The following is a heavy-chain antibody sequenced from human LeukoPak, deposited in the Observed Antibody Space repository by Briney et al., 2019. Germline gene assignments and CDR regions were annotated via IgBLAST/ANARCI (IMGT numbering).Heavy chain of an antibody. D-gene: IGHD6-6*01. CDR1: RFTFITYG. V-gene: IGHV3-23*01. Sequence: GGSLRLSCAASRFTFITYGMNWVRQAPGKGLEWVSNIITNGAATYYTDSVKGRFTISRDNSKNTLFLQMNSLRAEDTAIYYCAKGQSTIATRSFDSWGQGTLVTVSS. CDR3: AKGQSTIATRSFDS. CDR2: IITNGAAT. J-gene: IGHJ4*02.